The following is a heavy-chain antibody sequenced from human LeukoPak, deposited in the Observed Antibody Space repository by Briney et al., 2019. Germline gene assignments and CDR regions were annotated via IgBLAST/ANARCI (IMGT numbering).Heavy chain of an antibody. CDR1: GGXXSSXGYS. CDR3: ARGRELEPPYFDY. V-gene: IGHV4-30-2*01. J-gene: IGHJ4*02. CDR2: IYHSGST. D-gene: IGHD1-14*01. Sequence: TLSLTCAVSGGXXSSXGYSWSWIRQLPGKGLEXIGYIYHSGSTYYNPSLKSRVTISVDRSKNQFSLKLSSVTAADTAVYYCARGRELEPPYFDYWGQGTLVTVSS.